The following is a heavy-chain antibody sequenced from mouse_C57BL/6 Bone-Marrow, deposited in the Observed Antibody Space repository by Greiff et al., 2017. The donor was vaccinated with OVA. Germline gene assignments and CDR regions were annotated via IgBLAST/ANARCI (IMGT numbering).Heavy chain of an antibody. CDR2: IDPENGDT. V-gene: IGHV14-4*01. J-gene: IGHJ3*01. Sequence: VQLKESGAELVRPGASVKLSCTASGFNIKDDYMHWVKQRPEQGLEWIGWIDPENGDTEYASKFQGKATITADTSSNTAYLQLSSLTSEDTAVYYCTKDSSGYVAYWGQGTLVTVSA. D-gene: IGHD3-2*02. CDR1: GFNIKDDY. CDR3: TKDSSGYVAY.